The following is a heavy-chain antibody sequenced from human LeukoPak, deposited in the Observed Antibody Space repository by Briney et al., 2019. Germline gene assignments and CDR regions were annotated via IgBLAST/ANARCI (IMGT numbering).Heavy chain of an antibody. CDR1: GFIFSDYW. CDR3: ASRESSMTRSH. CDR2: INEDGSEQ. D-gene: IGHD2/OR15-2a*01. V-gene: IGHV3-7*01. Sequence: PGGSLRLSCVASGFIFSDYWMNWVRQVPGKGLEWVANINEDGSEQDYVDSVRGRFTISRDNAKNSLYLQMNSLGAEDTAVYYCASRESSMTRSHWGQGTLVTVSS. J-gene: IGHJ4*02.